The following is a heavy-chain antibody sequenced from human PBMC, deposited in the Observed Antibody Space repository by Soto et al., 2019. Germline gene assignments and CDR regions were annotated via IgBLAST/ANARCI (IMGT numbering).Heavy chain of an antibody. J-gene: IGHJ6*02. CDR2: ISSRGTYV. Sequence: EVQLVESGGGLVKPGGSLRISCAASGFTFSTFSMDWVRHAPGQGLEWVSSISSRGTYVYYADSVEGRFTISKDNANNLLFLQMNSLRAEDTAVYYCARQVPYSSHRMDVWGQGTTVTVSS. CDR1: GFTFSTFS. CDR3: ARQVPYSSHRMDV. V-gene: IGHV3-21*06. D-gene: IGHD3-22*01.